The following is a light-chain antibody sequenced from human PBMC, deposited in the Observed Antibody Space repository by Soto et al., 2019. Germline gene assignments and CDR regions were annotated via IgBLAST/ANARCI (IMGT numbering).Light chain of an antibody. Sequence: QSVLIQPASVSGAPGQSITISCTGTSSDVGAYNLVSWYQVHPGKAPKLMIFEVTKRPSGVSNRFSGSKSGNTASLTISGLHTEDEADYFCCSYAGRPYVFGTGTKVTVL. J-gene: IGLJ1*01. CDR2: EVT. V-gene: IGLV2-23*02. CDR3: CSYAGRPYV. CDR1: SSDVGAYNL.